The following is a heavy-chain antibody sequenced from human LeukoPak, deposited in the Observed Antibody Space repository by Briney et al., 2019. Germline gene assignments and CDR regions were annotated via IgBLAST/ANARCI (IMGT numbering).Heavy chain of an antibody. CDR3: ARWRSVTTGYYYGMDV. V-gene: IGHV3-23*01. J-gene: IGHJ6*02. CDR1: GFTFTIYA. D-gene: IGHD4-17*01. Sequence: GGSLRLSCAASGFTFTIYAMTWVRQAPGKGLQWVSTISVSGDNTYYADSVKGRFTISRDNAKNSLYLQMNSLRAEDTAVYYCARWRSVTTGYYYGMDVWGQGTSVTVSS. CDR2: ISVSGDNT.